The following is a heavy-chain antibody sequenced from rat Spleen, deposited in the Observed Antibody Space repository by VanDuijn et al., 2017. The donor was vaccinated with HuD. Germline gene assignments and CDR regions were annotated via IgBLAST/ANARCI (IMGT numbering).Heavy chain of an antibody. D-gene: IGHD1-9*01. J-gene: IGHJ3*01. Sequence: EVHLEESGGGLVQPGRSMKLSCAASGFTFSNYYMAWVRQAPTKGLEWVASISIGDNNTYYRDSVKGRFTISRDNAKSTLYLQMDSLRSEDTATYYCTTGDYGYTRLFAYWGQGTLVTVSS. CDR1: GFTFSNYY. CDR3: TTGDYGYTRLFAY. V-gene: IGHV5-25*01. CDR2: ISIGDNNT.